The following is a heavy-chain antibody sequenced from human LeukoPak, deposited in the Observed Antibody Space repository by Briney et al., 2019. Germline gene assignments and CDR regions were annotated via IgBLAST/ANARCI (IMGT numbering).Heavy chain of an antibody. J-gene: IGHJ3*02. D-gene: IGHD3-22*01. CDR2: INPSGGST. Sequence: ASVKVSCKASGYTFTSYYMHWVRQAPGQGLEWMGIINPSGGSTSYAQKFQGRVTMTRDTSTSTVHMELSSLRSEDTAVYYCARVHRSTMIVGEAFDIWGQGTMVTVSS. CDR1: GYTFTSYY. CDR3: ARVHRSTMIVGEAFDI. V-gene: IGHV1-46*01.